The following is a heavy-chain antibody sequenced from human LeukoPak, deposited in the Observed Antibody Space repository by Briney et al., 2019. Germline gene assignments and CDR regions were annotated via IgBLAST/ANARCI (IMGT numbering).Heavy chain of an antibody. CDR3: AREGTMVRGFDY. V-gene: IGHV3-21*01. J-gene: IGHJ4*02. D-gene: IGHD3-10*01. Sequence: GGSLRLSCAASGFTFSSYSMNWVRQAPGKGLEWVSSISSSSSYIYYADSVKGRFTISRDNAKNSLYLQMNSLRAEDTAVYYCAREGTMVRGFDYWGQGTLVTVSS. CDR1: GFTFSSYS. CDR2: ISSSSSYI.